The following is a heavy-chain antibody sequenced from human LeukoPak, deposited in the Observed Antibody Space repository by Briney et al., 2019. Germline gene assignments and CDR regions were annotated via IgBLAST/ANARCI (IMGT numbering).Heavy chain of an antibody. D-gene: IGHD3-22*01. V-gene: IGHV3-9*01. CDR2: ISWNGGSI. Sequence: PGGSLRLSCAASGFTFDDYAMHWVRQAPGKGLEWASGISWNGGSIVYADSVKGRFTISRDNAKNSLSLQMNSLRPEDTALYYCAKASGYDNNENDAFDIWGQGTMVTVSS. CDR3: AKASGYDNNENDAFDI. CDR1: GFTFDDYA. J-gene: IGHJ3*02.